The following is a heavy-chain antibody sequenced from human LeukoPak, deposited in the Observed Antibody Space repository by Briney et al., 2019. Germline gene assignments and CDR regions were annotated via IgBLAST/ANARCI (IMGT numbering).Heavy chain of an antibody. CDR2: ISTSNGDT. D-gene: IGHD1-14*01. Sequence: ASVKVSCRASGYTFTNSDITWARQAPGQGLEWMGRISTSNGDTNYAAKLLGRVTMTTDTSTSTVYMELGSLTFGDTAVYFCARDPYHRLGPPLDLWGQGTLVTVSS. CDR3: ARDPYHRLGPPLDL. J-gene: IGHJ5*02. V-gene: IGHV1-18*01. CDR1: GYTFTNSD.